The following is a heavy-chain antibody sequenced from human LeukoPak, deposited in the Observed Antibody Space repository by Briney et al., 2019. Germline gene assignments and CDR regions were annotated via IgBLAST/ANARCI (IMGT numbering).Heavy chain of an antibody. CDR3: ARLLDISDH. J-gene: IGHJ4*02. Sequence: GGSLRLSCAASGFTFSTYAMRWVRQAPGKGLEWLSYITGSGSTKYYADSVRGRFTISRDNSKNSLYLQINSLRAEDTAVYYCARLLDISDHWGQGTLVTVSS. D-gene: IGHD3-22*01. CDR1: GFTFSTYA. CDR2: ITGSGSTK. V-gene: IGHV3-48*03.